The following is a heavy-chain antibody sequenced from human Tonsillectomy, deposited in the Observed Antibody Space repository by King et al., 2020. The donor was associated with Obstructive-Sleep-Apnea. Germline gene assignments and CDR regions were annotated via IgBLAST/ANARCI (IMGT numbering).Heavy chain of an antibody. J-gene: IGHJ2*01. CDR1: GFTFSIHA. Sequence: VQLVESGGGLVQPGGSLRLSCAASGFTFSIHAMSWVRQAPGKGLEWVTAITGSGGRTYYADSVKGRFTISRDNSKNTLYVQMNSLRADDTAVYYCARDKVYYDSSGPSRYFDLWGRGTLVTVSS. V-gene: IGHV3-23*04. D-gene: IGHD3-22*01. CDR2: ITGSGGRT. CDR3: ARDKVYYDSSGPSRYFDL.